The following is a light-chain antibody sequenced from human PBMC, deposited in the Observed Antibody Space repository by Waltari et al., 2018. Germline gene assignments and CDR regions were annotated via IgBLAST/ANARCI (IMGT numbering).Light chain of an antibody. Sequence: QSVLTQPPSASGTPGQTVTISCSGSSSNIGINHVYWYQQFPGTAPKLLIYRHNQRPSGVPDRFSGSKSGTSASLAISGLRSEDGADYYCAAWDDSLSGWVFGGGTKLTVL. CDR2: RHN. V-gene: IGLV1-47*01. CDR3: AAWDDSLSGWV. J-gene: IGLJ3*02. CDR1: SSNIGINH.